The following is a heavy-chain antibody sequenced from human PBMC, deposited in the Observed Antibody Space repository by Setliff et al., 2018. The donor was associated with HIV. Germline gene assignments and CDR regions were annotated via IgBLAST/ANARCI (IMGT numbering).Heavy chain of an antibody. CDR3: ASSGYCSSTSCYDSYYYGMDV. J-gene: IGHJ6*02. V-gene: IGHV3-48*03. D-gene: IGHD2-2*01. Sequence: GGSLRLSCAASGFTFSSYEMNWVRQAPGKGLEWVSYISSSGSTIYYADSVKGRFTISRDNAKNSLYLQMNSLRAEDTAVYYCASSGYCSSTSCYDSYYYGMDVWGQGTTVTVS. CDR2: ISSSGSTI. CDR1: GFTFSSYE.